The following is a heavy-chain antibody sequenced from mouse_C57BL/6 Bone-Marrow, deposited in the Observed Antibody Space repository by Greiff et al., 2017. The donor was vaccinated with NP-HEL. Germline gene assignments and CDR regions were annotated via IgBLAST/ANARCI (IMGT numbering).Heavy chain of an antibody. CDR1: GYTFTSYW. J-gene: IGHJ3*01. V-gene: IGHV1-59*01. CDR2: IDPSDSYT. D-gene: IGHD2-5*01. CDR3: ARPPYYSNSF. Sequence: VQLQQSGAELVRPGTSVKLSCKASGYTFTSYWMHWVKQRPGQGLEWIGVIDPSDSYTNYNQKFKGKATLTVDTSSSTAYMQLSSLTSEDSAVYYCARPPYYSNSFWGQGTLVTVSA.